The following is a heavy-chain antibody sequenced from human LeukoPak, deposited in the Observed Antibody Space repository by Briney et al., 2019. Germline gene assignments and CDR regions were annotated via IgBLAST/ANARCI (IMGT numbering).Heavy chain of an antibody. D-gene: IGHD3-16*02. J-gene: IGHJ4*02. CDR2: ISAYNGNT. CDR3: ARGQVHDYVWGSYRYPFDY. V-gene: IGHV1-18*01. CDR1: GYTFTSYG. Sequence: PEASVKVSCKASGYTFTSYGISWVRQAPGQGLEWMGWISAYNGNTNYAQKLQGRVTMTTDTSTSTAYMELRSLRSDDTAVYYCARGQVHDYVWGSYRYPFDYWGQGTLVTVSS.